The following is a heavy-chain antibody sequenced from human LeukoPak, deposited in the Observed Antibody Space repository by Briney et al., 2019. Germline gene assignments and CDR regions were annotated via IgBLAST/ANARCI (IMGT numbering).Heavy chain of an antibody. V-gene: IGHV4-38-2*02. Sequence: SETLSLTCTVSGYSISSGYFWGWIRQPPGKGLEWIGSIYYSGSTYYNPSLKSRITISVDTSKNQFSLKLSSVTAADTAVYYCASRGSSYFDYWGQGTLVTVSS. CDR2: IYYSGST. CDR1: GYSISSGYF. CDR3: ASRGSSYFDY. D-gene: IGHD2-15*01. J-gene: IGHJ4*02.